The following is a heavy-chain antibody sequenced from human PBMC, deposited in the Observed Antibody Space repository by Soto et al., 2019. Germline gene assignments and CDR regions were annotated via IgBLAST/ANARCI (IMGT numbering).Heavy chain of an antibody. V-gene: IGHV1-69*01. J-gene: IGHJ4*02. CDR1: GGTFDHAA. Sequence: QVQLVQSGAEVKKPVSSVKVSCEAPGGTFDHAAITWVRQAPGQGLEWVGGINPMFNSTHYAQKFQGRVTITADAVTSTAFMELRGLTSDDTAVYYCARQIFAADYWGQGTLLVVSS. D-gene: IGHD3-9*01. CDR2: INPMFNST. CDR3: ARQIFAADY.